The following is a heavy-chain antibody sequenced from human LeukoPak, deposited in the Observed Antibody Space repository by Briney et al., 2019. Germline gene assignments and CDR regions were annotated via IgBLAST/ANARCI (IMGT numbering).Heavy chain of an antibody. CDR3: ARSSYSSNWYIDY. CDR2: IWYDGSNK. CDR1: GFTFSSYS. D-gene: IGHD6-13*01. Sequence: GGSLRLSCAASGFTFSSYSMNWVRQAPGKGLEWVAVIWYDGSNKYYADSVKGRFTISRDNSKNTLYLQMNSLRAEDTAVYYCARSSYSSNWYIDYWGQGTLVTVSS. J-gene: IGHJ4*02. V-gene: IGHV3-33*08.